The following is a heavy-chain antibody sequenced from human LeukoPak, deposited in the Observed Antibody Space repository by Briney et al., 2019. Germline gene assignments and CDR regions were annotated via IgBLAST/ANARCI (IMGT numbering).Heavy chain of an antibody. CDR3: ARVMSGSYDWFDP. CDR2: INTDGSRT. V-gene: IGHV3-74*01. J-gene: IGHJ5*02. Sequence: GGSLRLSCAASGFTFSSYWVHWVRQAPGKGLVWVSRINTDGSRTNYADSVKGRFTISRDNAENTMYLQMNSLRAEDTAVYYCARVMSGSYDWFDPWGQGTLVTVSS. CDR1: GFTFSSYW. D-gene: IGHD1-26*01.